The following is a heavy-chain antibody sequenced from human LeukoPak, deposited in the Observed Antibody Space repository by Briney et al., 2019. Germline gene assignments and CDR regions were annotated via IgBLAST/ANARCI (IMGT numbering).Heavy chain of an antibody. CDR2: INHGGRT. CDR3: ARGLELGYCSGASCYIWFDP. J-gene: IGHJ5*02. D-gene: IGHD2-2*02. CDR1: GGSFSGYY. Sequence: PSETLSLNCVVSGGSFSGYYWSWIRQPPGKGLEWIGEINHGGRTNYSPSLKSRVTISVDTSKNQFSLNLSSVTAADTAVYYCARGLELGYCSGASCYIWFDPWGQGTLVTVSS. V-gene: IGHV4-34*01.